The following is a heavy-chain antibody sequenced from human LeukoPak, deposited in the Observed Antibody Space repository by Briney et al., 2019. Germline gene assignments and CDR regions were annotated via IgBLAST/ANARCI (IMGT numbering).Heavy chain of an antibody. CDR3: ARGGPEDAFDI. Sequence: GGSLRLSCVASGFTVSSEYMSWVRQAPGKGLERVSVMYSGGSTYYADSVKDRFIISRDSSRNTLYLQMNSLRAEDTAVYYCARGGPEDAFDIWGQGTLVTVSS. J-gene: IGHJ3*02. CDR2: MYSGGST. CDR1: GFTVSSEY. D-gene: IGHD1-14*01. V-gene: IGHV3-66*01.